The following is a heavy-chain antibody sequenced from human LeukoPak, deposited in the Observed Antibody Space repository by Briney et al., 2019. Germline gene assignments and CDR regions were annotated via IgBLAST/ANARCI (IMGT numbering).Heavy chain of an antibody. CDR3: AKGVAVVAFAIDY. CDR2: ISYDGSNK. J-gene: IGHJ4*02. Sequence: PGGSLRLSCAASGFTFSSYAMHWVRQAPGKGLEWVAVISYDGSNKYYADSVKGRFTISRDNSKNTLYLQMNSLRAEDTALYYCAKGVAVVAFAIDYWGQGTLVTVSS. CDR1: GFTFSSYA. V-gene: IGHV3-30-3*01. D-gene: IGHD2-2*02.